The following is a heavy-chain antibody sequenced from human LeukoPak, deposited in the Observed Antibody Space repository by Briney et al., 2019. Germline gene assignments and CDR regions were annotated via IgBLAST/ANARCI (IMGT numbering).Heavy chain of an antibody. V-gene: IGHV1-46*01. CDR3: ARDSREVDLGSVLLYYFDY. D-gene: IGHD2/OR15-2a*01. CDR1: LYTFTRYY. J-gene: IGHJ4*02. CDR2: INPIGCIT. Sequence: GASVKVSYKASLYTFTRYYMHWVRQAAGHGLEGMGIINPIGCITSYAQKFQGRVTITRDTSTSTVYMELRSLRSEDTAVYYCARDSREVDLGSVLLYYFDYWGQGTLVTVSS.